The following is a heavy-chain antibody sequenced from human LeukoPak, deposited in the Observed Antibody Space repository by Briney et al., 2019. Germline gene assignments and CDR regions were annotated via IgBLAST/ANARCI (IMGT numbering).Heavy chain of an antibody. CDR3: AREAPEYYYDSSGYYFDY. V-gene: IGHV3-20*04. CDR2: INWNGGST. Sequence: GGSLRLSCAASGFTFDDYGMSWVRQAPGKGLEWVSGINWNGGSTGYADSVKGRFTISRDNAKNSLYLQMNSLRAEDTALYYCAREAPEYYYDSSGYYFDYWGQGTLVTVSS. D-gene: IGHD3-22*01. CDR1: GFTFDDYG. J-gene: IGHJ4*02.